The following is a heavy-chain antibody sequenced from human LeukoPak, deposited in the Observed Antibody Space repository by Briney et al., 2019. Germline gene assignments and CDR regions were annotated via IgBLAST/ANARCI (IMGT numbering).Heavy chain of an antibody. D-gene: IGHD5-12*01. CDR3: ARESFSGYGYYYFDY. CDR2: ISYDGNNK. Sequence: PGGSLRLSCAASGFSFSSYTMHWGRQAPRKGLEWGAVISYDGNNKYYADSLKGRSTISRDNSKNTLYLQMNSLRAEDTAVYYCARESFSGYGYYYFDYWGQGTLVTVSS. J-gene: IGHJ4*02. CDR1: GFSFSSYT. V-gene: IGHV3-30-3*01.